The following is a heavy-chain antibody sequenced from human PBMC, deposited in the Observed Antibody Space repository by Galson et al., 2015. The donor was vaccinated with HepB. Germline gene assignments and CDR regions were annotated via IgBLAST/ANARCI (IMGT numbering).Heavy chain of an antibody. CDR3: ARHHYDYVWGSYRPPTRGAFDI. V-gene: IGHV5-10-1*01. J-gene: IGHJ3*02. D-gene: IGHD3-16*02. Sequence: QSGAEVKKPGESLRISCKGSGYSFTSYWISWVRQMPGKGLEWMGRIDPSDSYTNYSPSFQGHVTISADKSISTAYLQWSSLKASDTAIYYCARHHYDYVWGSYRPPTRGAFDIWGQGTMVTVSS. CDR2: IDPSDSYT. CDR1: GYSFTSYW.